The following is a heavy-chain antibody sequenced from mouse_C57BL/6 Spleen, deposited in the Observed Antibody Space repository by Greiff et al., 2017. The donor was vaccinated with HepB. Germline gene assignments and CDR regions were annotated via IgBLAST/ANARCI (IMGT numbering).Heavy chain of an antibody. CDR2: INPSTGGT. D-gene: IGHD1-1*01. CDR1: GYSFTGYY. CDR3: AREGNYGSFFAY. Sequence: EVQLQQSGPELVKPGASVKISCKASGYSFTGYYMNWVKQSPEKSLEWIGEINPSTGGTTYNQKFKAKATLTVDKSSSTAYMQLKSLTSEDSAVYYCAREGNYGSFFAYWGQGTLVTVSA. V-gene: IGHV1-42*01. J-gene: IGHJ3*01.